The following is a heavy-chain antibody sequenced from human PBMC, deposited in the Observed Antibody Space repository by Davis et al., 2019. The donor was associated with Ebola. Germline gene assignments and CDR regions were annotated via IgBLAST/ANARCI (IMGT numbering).Heavy chain of an antibody. Sequence: ASVKVSCKASGYTLSFYGLSWVRQAPGQGLEWMGWISAYDGNTNYAQKFQGRVTLTTDTSASTAYMELRNLRFDDTAIYYCAREGTTFRGMDVWGQGTTVTVSS. V-gene: IGHV1-18*04. J-gene: IGHJ6*02. CDR3: AREGTTFRGMDV. CDR2: ISAYDGNT. CDR1: GYTLSFYG. D-gene: IGHD1-1*01.